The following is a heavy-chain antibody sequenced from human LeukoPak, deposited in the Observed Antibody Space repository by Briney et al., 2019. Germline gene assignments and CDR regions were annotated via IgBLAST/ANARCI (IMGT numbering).Heavy chain of an antibody. J-gene: IGHJ4*02. CDR2: ISSSSSYI. Sequence: PGGTLRLSCAASGFTYSSYSMNWVGPAPGKGLEWVSSISSSSSYIYYADSVKGRFTISRDNAKNSLYLQMSSLRAEDTAVYYCARGSVDYWGQGTLVTVSS. CDR3: ARGSVDY. CDR1: GFTYSSYS. V-gene: IGHV3-21*01.